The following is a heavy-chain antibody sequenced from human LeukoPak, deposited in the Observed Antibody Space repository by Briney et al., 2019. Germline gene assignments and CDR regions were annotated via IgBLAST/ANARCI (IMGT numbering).Heavy chain of an antibody. CDR3: TTGAYSNYEGY. Sequence: GGSLRLSRAASGFTFSNAWMSWVRQAPGKGLEWVGRIKSKSYGGTTDSAAPVEGRFTISRDDSKNTLYLQMKSLKTEDTAVYYCTTGAYSNYEGYWGQGTLVTVAS. J-gene: IGHJ4*02. CDR2: IKSKSYGGTT. V-gene: IGHV3-15*01. D-gene: IGHD4-11*01. CDR1: GFTFSNAW.